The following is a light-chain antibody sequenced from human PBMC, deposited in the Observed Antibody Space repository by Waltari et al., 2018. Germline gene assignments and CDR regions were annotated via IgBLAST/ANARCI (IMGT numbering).Light chain of an antibody. CDR1: STGMRH. CDR2: YNT. Sequence: SYVLTQPPSVSVAPGETATITCGGDSTGMRHVHWYQQRAGQAPRLVISYNTVRPSGIPELFSGSTSGSTSTLTSSRVEAGDEADYYCQVWDRSRDHVFGTATKVTVL. J-gene: IGLJ1*01. V-gene: IGLV3-21*01. CDR3: QVWDRSRDHV.